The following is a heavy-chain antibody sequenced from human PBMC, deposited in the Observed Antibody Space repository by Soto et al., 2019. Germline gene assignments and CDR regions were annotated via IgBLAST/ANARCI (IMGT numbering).Heavy chain of an antibody. J-gene: IGHJ6*02. Sequence: QVLLVESGPGLVRPSGTLSLTCSVSGASINSANWWVWVRQPPGKGLEWIGEIYHIGSTTYNPSLKSRATISVDKSKNQFSLIVTSVTAADTAVYYCAKRYDFWSGRWYGLGVWGQGTTVTVSS. D-gene: IGHD3-3*01. CDR2: IYHIGST. V-gene: IGHV4-4*02. CDR3: AKRYDFWSGRWYGLGV. CDR1: GASINSANW.